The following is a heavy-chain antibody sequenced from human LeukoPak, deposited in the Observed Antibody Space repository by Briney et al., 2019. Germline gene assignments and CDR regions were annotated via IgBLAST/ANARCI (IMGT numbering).Heavy chain of an antibody. CDR1: GFTFSGSA. Sequence: PGGSLRLSCAASGFTFSGSAMHWVRQASGKGLEWVGRIRSKANSYATAYAASVKGRFTISRDDSKNTAYLQVNSLKTEDTAVYYCTRQRRAYSYGYDYWGQGTLVTVSS. J-gene: IGHJ4*02. D-gene: IGHD5-18*01. V-gene: IGHV3-73*01. CDR3: TRQRRAYSYGYDY. CDR2: IRSKANSYAT.